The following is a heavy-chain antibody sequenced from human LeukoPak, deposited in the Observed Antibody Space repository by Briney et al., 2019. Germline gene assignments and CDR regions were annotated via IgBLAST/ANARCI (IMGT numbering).Heavy chain of an antibody. CDR3: ARGTVPAAARKGWFDP. V-gene: IGHV1-2*02. CDR2: INPNSGGT. Sequence: ASVKVSCKASGYTFTGYYMHWVRQAPGQGLEWMGWINPNSGGTNYAQKFQGRVTMTRDTSISTAYMELSRLRSDDTAVYYCARGTVPAAARKGWFDPWGQGTLVTVSS. J-gene: IGHJ5*02. D-gene: IGHD6-13*01. CDR1: GYTFTGYY.